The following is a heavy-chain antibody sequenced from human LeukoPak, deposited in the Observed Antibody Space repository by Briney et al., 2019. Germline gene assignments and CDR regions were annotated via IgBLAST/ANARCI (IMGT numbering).Heavy chain of an antibody. CDR3: AKKKPPGSGHPPSDF. J-gene: IGHJ4*02. D-gene: IGHD6-25*01. CDR2: ISDSGDGT. V-gene: IGHV3-23*01. Sequence: GGSLRLSCAASGFTFRTYAMSWVRQAPGKGLEWVSGISDSGDGTYYAESVKGRFTISRDNSKNTVFLQMNSLRADDTAKYYCAKKKPPGSGHPPSDFWGREPLVTFPS. CDR1: GFTFRTYA.